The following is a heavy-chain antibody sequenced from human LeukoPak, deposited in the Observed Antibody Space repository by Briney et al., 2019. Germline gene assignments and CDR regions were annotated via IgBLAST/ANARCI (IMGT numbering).Heavy chain of an antibody. J-gene: IGHJ4*02. V-gene: IGHV1-46*01. CDR3: ARDSHLEFAYFQGADY. Sequence: GASVKVSCQACGYTFTRYYMHWVGQAPAQGLEWVGVINPSGGSTSYAQKFQGRVTMTRDTSTSTVYMELSSLRSEDTAVYYCARDSHLEFAYFQGADYWGQGTLVTVSS. CDR1: GYTFTRYY. CDR2: INPSGGST. D-gene: IGHD3-10*01.